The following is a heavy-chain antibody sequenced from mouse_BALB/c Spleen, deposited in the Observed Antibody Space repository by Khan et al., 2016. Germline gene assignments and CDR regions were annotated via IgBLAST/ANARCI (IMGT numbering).Heavy chain of an antibody. D-gene: IGHD4-1*01. V-gene: IGHV3-6*02. CDR2: ISYDGTN. CDR3: SRDGVTGTFAY. Sequence: EVQLQESGPGLVKPSQSLSLTCSVTGYSITSGYYWNWTRQFPGNKLEWMGYISYDGTNYYNPSLKNRISITRDTSKNHFFLKLNSVTSEDTATYYCSRDGVTGTFAYWGQGTLVTVSA. J-gene: IGHJ3*01. CDR1: GYSITSGYY.